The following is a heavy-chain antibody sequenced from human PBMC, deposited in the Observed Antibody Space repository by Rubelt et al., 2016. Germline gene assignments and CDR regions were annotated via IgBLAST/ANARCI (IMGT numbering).Heavy chain of an antibody. J-gene: IGHJ6*02. Sequence: QAPGKGLECVSIIYSGGTTYYADSVKGRFTISRDNSKNTLYLQMNSLTVEDTAVYYCARDSTRTGRGYSYGYRYYYGMDVWGQGTTVTVSS. CDR3: ARDSTRTGRGYSYGYRYYYGMDV. CDR2: IYSGGTT. D-gene: IGHD5-18*01. V-gene: IGHV3-53*01.